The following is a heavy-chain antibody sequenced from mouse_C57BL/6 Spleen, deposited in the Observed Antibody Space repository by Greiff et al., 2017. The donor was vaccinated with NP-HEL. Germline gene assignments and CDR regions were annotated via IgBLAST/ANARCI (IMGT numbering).Heavy chain of an antibody. CDR2: IYPGDGDT. J-gene: IGHJ1*03. V-gene: IGHV1-82*01. CDR3: AREDYSNYGYFDV. D-gene: IGHD2-5*01. CDR1: GYAFSSSW. Sequence: QVQLKQSGPELVKPGASVKISCKASGYAFSSSWMNWVKQRPGKGLEWIGRIYPGDGDTNYNGKFKGKATLTADKSSSTAYMQLSSLTSEDSAVYFCAREDYSNYGYFDVWGTGTTVTVSS.